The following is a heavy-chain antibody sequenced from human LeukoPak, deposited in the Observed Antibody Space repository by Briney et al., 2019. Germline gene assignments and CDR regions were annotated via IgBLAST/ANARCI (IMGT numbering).Heavy chain of an antibody. V-gene: IGHV3-64*01. D-gene: IGHD3-22*01. Sequence: GGSLSLSCVASGFTFSSYAMHWVRQAPGKGLEYVSAISSNGGSTYYANSVKGRFTISRDNSKNTLYLQMGSLRAEDMAVYYCARDLYDSSGLDAFDIWGQGTMSPSLQ. J-gene: IGHJ3*02. CDR1: GFTFSSYA. CDR2: ISSNGGST. CDR3: ARDLYDSSGLDAFDI.